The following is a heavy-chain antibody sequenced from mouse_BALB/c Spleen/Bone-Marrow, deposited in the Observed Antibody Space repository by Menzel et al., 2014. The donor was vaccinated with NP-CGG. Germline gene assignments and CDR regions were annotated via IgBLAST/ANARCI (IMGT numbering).Heavy chain of an antibody. Sequence: EVMLVESGGGLVKPGGSLKLSCAASGFTFSDYYMYWVRQTPEKRLEWVATISDGGSYTDYPGSVKGRFTVPRDNAKNNLYLQMSSLKSEDTAMYFCARTYRPFALDYWGQGTSVTVSS. J-gene: IGHJ4*01. V-gene: IGHV5-4*02. D-gene: IGHD2-14*01. CDR2: ISDGGSYT. CDR3: ARTYRPFALDY. CDR1: GFTFSDYY.